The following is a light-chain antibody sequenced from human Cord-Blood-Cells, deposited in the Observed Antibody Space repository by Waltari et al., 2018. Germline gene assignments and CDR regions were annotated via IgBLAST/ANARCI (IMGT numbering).Light chain of an antibody. Sequence: QSALTQPPSASGSTGPSVTIPCPGTSSDVCGYNYVSWYQQPPGKAPKLMIYEVSKRPSGVPDRFSGSKSGNTASLTVSGLQAEDEADYYCSSYAGSNNLVFGGGTKLTVL. CDR2: EVS. V-gene: IGLV2-8*01. J-gene: IGLJ2*01. CDR3: SSYAGSNNLV. CDR1: SSDVCGYNY.